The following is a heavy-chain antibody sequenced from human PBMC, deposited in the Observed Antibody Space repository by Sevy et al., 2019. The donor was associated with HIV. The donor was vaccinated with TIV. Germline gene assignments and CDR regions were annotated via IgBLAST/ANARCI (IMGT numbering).Heavy chain of an antibody. D-gene: IGHD6-6*01. V-gene: IGHV3-30*02. Sequence: GGSLRLSCAASGFTFSSYGMHWVRQAPGKGLEWVAFIRYDGSYKYYADSVKGRFTISRDNSKNTLYLQMNSLRAEDTAVYYCAKDQQQLVRAYYYYMDVWGKGTTVTVSS. J-gene: IGHJ6*03. CDR3: AKDQQQLVRAYYYYMDV. CDR1: GFTFSSYG. CDR2: IRYDGSYK.